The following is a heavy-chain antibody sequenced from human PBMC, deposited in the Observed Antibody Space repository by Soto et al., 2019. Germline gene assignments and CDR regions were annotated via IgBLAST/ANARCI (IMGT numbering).Heavy chain of an antibody. D-gene: IGHD3-10*01. V-gene: IGHV3-30-3*01. CDR1: GFSFKNYA. Sequence: QVQLVESGGGVVQPGSSLRLSCAASGFSFKNYAFHWVRQAPGKGLEWVALISHNDEPKIFYADSVQGRFTISRDNFKNTVYLQMTSLRDEDTDVYHCARGVRAETYYNAFDYWGQGTQVTVSS. J-gene: IGHJ4*01. CDR3: ARGVRAETYYNAFDY. CDR2: ISHNDEPKI.